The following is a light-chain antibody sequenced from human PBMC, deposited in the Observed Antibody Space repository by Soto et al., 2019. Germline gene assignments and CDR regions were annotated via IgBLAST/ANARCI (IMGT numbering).Light chain of an antibody. V-gene: IGKV1-39*01. CDR2: AES. CDR1: QSISNY. J-gene: IGKJ5*01. CDR3: QKTYSGLVT. Sequence: DIQMTQSPSSLSASVGDIVTITCRASQSISNYLNWYQQKPGKAPKLLIYAESSLQSGVPQRLSGSESGTDLNLTISSLQPEDFATYYCQKTYSGLVTCGQGTRLEIK.